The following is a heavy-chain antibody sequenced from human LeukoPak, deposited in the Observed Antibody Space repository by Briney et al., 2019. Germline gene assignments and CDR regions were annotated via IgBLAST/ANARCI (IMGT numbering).Heavy chain of an antibody. D-gene: IGHD3-3*02. Sequence: ASVKVSFKASGYTFTSYGISWVRQAPGQGLELMGWISAYNGNTNYAQKLQGKVTMTTDTSTSTAYMELRSLRSDDTAVYYCARVWEHFCACYYGMDVWGQGTTVTVSS. CDR1: GYTFTSYG. V-gene: IGHV1-18*01. CDR2: ISAYNGNT. J-gene: IGHJ6*02. CDR3: ARVWEHFCACYYGMDV.